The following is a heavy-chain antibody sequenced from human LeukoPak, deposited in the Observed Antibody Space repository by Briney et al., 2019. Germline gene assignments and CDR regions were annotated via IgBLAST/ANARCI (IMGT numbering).Heavy chain of an antibody. CDR1: GGSISSYY. J-gene: IGHJ3*02. CDR3: ARGGAMGIVVVHDAFDI. CDR2: IYTSGST. Sequence: PSETLSLTCTASGGSISSYYWSWIRHPAGKGLEWIGRIYTSGSTNYNHSLKSRVTISVDTSKNQFSLKLSSVTAADTAVYYCARGGAMGIVVVHDAFDIWGQGTLVTVSS. D-gene: IGHD3-22*01. V-gene: IGHV4-4*07.